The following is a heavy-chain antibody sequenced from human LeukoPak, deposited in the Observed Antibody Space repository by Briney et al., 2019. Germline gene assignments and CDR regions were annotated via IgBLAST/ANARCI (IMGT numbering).Heavy chain of an antibody. CDR3: ARQSIAARGYYYYMDV. CDR2: VYYSGST. Sequence: PSETLSLTCTVSGYSISGGYYWGWIRQPPGKGLEWIGSVYYSGSTHYNPSLKSQVTISVDTSKNHFSLRLSSVTAADTAVYYCARQSIAARGYYYYMDVWGKGTTVTVSS. D-gene: IGHD6-6*01. J-gene: IGHJ6*03. CDR1: GYSISGGYY. V-gene: IGHV4-38-2*02.